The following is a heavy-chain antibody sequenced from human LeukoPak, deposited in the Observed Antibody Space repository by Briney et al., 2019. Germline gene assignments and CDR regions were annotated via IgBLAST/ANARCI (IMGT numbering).Heavy chain of an antibody. Sequence: PGGSLRLSCAASGFTFSSFGIHWVRQAPGKGLEWVAVIWYDGSGEYYADSVKGRFTISRDNSKNTLYLQMNSLRAEDTAVYYCARDPSEQQLVGVDYWGQGTLVTVSS. CDR3: ARDPSEQQLVGVDY. CDR1: GFTFSSFG. CDR2: IWYDGSGE. J-gene: IGHJ4*02. D-gene: IGHD6-13*01. V-gene: IGHV3-33*01.